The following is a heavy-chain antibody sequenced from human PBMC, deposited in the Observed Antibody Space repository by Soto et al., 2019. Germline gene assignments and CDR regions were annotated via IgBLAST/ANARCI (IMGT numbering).Heavy chain of an antibody. CDR1: GYTFTSYA. J-gene: IGHJ4*02. CDR2: INAGNGNT. CDR3: ARHPGYSYGYN. V-gene: IGHV1-3*01. D-gene: IGHD5-18*01. Sequence: QVQLVQSGAEVKKPGASVKVSCKASGYTFTSYAMHWERQAPGQRLEWMGWINAGNGNTKYSQKFQGRVTITRDTSASTAYMKLSSLRSEDTAVYYCARHPGYSYGYNWGQGTLVTVSS.